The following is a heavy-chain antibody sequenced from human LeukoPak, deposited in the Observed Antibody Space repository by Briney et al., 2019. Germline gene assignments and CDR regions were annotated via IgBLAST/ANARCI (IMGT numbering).Heavy chain of an antibody. CDR3: AKDPRSYCGGDCSHWYFDL. CDR1: GFTFDDYA. D-gene: IGHD2-21*02. J-gene: IGHJ2*01. Sequence: GRSLRLSCAASGFTFDDYAMHWVRQAPGKGLEWVSGISWNSGSIGYADSVKGRFTISRDNAKSSLYLQMNSLRAEDTALYYCAKDPRSYCGGDCSHWYFDLWGRGTLVTVSS. CDR2: ISWNSGSI. V-gene: IGHV3-9*01.